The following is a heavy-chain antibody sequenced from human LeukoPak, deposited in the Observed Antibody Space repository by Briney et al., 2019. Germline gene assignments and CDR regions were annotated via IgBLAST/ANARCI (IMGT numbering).Heavy chain of an antibody. CDR1: GFTFSSYA. V-gene: IGHV3-23*01. CDR3: ASSLLTRGRGPSDY. CDR2: ISGSGGST. D-gene: IGHD3-16*01. J-gene: IGHJ4*02. Sequence: GGSLRLSCAASGFTFSSYAMSWVRQTPGKGPEWVSAISGSGGSTYYADSVKGRFTISRDNSKNTLFLQMNSLRAEDTAFYYCASSLLTRGRGPSDYWGQGTLVTVSS.